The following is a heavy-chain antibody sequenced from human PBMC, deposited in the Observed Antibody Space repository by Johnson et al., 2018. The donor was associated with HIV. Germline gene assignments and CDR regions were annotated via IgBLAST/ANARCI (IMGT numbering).Heavy chain of an antibody. CDR2: IYSGGST. Sequence: VQLVESGGGLVQPGGSLRLSCAASGFTVSRNYMSWVRQAPGRGLEWVSVIYSGGSTYHADSVKGRFTISRDNVKNSLYLQMDSLRPEDTAVYYCARSRHGGIQPSDAFDVWGQGTMVTVSS. CDR1: GFTVSRNY. D-gene: IGHD3-16*01. J-gene: IGHJ3*01. CDR3: ARSRHGGIQPSDAFDV. V-gene: IGHV3-66*01.